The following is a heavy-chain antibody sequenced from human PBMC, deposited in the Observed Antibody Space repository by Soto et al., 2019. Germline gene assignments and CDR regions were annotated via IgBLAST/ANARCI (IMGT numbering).Heavy chain of an antibody. V-gene: IGHV3-23*01. CDR3: ATRVIGSSLAFDI. CDR2: ISDGGDLT. CDR1: GFAFSSHP. Sequence: GGSLRLSCAASGFAFSSHPMSWVRQAPEKGLEWVAGISDGGDLTYNADSVRGRFTISRDNSRNTLYLQMNSLRAEDTAVYYCATRVIGSSLAFDIWGQGTMVTVSS. J-gene: IGHJ3*02. D-gene: IGHD3-10*01.